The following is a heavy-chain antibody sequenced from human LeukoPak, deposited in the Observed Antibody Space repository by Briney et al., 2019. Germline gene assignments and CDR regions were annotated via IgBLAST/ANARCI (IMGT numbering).Heavy chain of an antibody. CDR1: GFTVSGSY. Sequence: GGSLRLSCAASGFTVSGSYMSWVRQAPGRGLELVSIIYSDGSTYYTDSVKGRFTISRDNSENTVYLQMNSLRADDTAVYFCARATYSTIWGIEDFDYWGQGALVTDSS. V-gene: IGHV3-53*01. CDR2: IYSDGST. CDR3: ARATYSTIWGIEDFDY. D-gene: IGHD3-16*01. J-gene: IGHJ4*02.